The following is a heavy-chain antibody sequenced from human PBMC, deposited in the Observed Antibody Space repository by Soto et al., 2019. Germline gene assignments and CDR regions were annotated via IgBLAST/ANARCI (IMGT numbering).Heavy chain of an antibody. J-gene: IGHJ4*02. V-gene: IGHV1-46*01. Sequence: QVQLEQSGAEVKEPGASVKVSCKASGYTFSNHYIHWVRQVPGQGLEWMGVIRPETGSTNYAEKFQGRLTMTRDTSTNTVHLELSSLRSEDTALFYCAREVKVTGILFDYSGQGTLVTVSS. D-gene: IGHD2-21*02. CDR1: GYTFSNHY. CDR2: IRPETGST. CDR3: AREVKVTGILFDY.